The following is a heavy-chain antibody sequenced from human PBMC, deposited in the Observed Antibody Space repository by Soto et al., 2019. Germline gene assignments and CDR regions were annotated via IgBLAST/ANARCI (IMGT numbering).Heavy chain of an antibody. D-gene: IGHD5-12*01. CDR1: GGTFSKYP. V-gene: IGHV1-69*10. Sequence: SVKVSCKASGGTFSKYPFNWVRQAPGQGLEWMGGIIPIVGVPKYAQEFQGRVTITADESTTTVYMEMSSLRSEDTAVYYCARVLEFRDGYISHFDYWGQGTLVTVYS. CDR3: ARVLEFRDGYISHFDY. J-gene: IGHJ4*02. CDR2: IIPIVGVP.